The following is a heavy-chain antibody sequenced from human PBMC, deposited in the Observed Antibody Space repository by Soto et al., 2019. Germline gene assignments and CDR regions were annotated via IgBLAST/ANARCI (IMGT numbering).Heavy chain of an antibody. Sequence: ASVKVSCKASGYTFTSYGISWVRQPPGQRTQPMRWISPYNGNTNYAQKLQGRVTMPTDTATSTGYMEQRSRRSDDTAVYYLAVGISIFGGVAHGMYVWGRESTVA. J-gene: IGHJ6*01. CDR3: AVGISIFGGVAHGMYV. V-gene: IGHV1-18*04. D-gene: IGHD3-3*01. CDR1: GYTFTSYG. CDR2: ISPYNGNT.